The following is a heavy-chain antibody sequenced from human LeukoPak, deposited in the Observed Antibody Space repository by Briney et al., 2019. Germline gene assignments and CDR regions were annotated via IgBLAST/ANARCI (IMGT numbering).Heavy chain of an antibody. J-gene: IGHJ3*02. Sequence: SETLSLTCTVSGGSISSYYWSWIRQPPGKGLEWIGYIYTSGSTNYNPSLKSRVTISVDTSKNQFSLKLSSLTAADTAVYYCASATYYYDSSGYYSGNDAFDIWGQGTMVTVSS. V-gene: IGHV4-4*09. CDR3: ASATYYYDSSGYYSGNDAFDI. CDR1: GGSISSYY. CDR2: IYTSGST. D-gene: IGHD3-22*01.